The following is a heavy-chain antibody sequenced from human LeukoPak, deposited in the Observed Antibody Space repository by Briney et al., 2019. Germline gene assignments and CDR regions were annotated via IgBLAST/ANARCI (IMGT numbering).Heavy chain of an antibody. CDR1: GYTFSSYA. CDR3: AKQGALRQDYYMDV. V-gene: IGHV1-69*06. Sequence: GASVKVSCKASGYTFSSYAISWVRQAPGQGLEWMGRIIPIFGTPNYAQRFQGRVTITADIVSSTAYMEVNNLTSEDTAVYFCAKQGALRQDYYMDVWGNGTTVTVSS. CDR2: IIPIFGTP. J-gene: IGHJ6*03.